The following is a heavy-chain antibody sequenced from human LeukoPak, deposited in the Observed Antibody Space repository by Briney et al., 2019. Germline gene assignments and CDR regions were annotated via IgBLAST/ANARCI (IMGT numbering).Heavy chain of an antibody. Sequence: PSETLSLTCTVSGGSISSYYWSWIRQPPGKGLEWIGYIYYSGSTNYNPSLKSRVTISVDTSKNQFSLKLSSVTAADTAVYYCARGAVEMATIPRRFDYWGQGTLVTVSS. CDR1: GGSISSYY. V-gene: IGHV4-59*01. J-gene: IGHJ4*02. D-gene: IGHD5-24*01. CDR2: IYYSGST. CDR3: ARGAVEMATIPRRFDY.